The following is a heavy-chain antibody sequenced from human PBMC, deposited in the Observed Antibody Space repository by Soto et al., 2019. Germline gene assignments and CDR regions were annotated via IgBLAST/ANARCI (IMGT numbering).Heavy chain of an antibody. Sequence: SETLSLTCTFSGGSISSYYWSWIRQPPGKGLEWIGYIYYSGSTNYNPSLKSRVTISVDTSKNQFSLKLSSVTAADTAVYYCARHPSRRYYDSSGYYYPLVYGTDVWGQGTTVS. CDR1: GGSISSYY. CDR2: IYYSGST. V-gene: IGHV4-59*08. D-gene: IGHD3-22*01. CDR3: ARHPSRRYYDSSGYYYPLVYGTDV. J-gene: IGHJ6*02.